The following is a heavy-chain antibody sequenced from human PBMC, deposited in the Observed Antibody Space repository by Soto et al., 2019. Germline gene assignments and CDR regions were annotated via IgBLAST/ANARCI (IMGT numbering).Heavy chain of an antibody. D-gene: IGHD3-10*02. Sequence: GESLKISCKGSGYSFTSYWISWVRQMPGKGLEWMGRIDPSDSYTNYSPSFQGHVTISADKSISTAYLQWSSLKASDTAMYYCARHVDYDYYYGMDAWGKGTTVTVPQ. CDR2: IDPSDSYT. V-gene: IGHV5-10-1*01. J-gene: IGHJ6*04. CDR3: ARHVDYDYYYGMDA. CDR1: GYSFTSYW.